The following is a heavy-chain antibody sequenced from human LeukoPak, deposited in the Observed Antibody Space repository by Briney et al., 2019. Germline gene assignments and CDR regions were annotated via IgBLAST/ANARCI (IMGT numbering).Heavy chain of an antibody. D-gene: IGHD3-16*01. CDR2: IFHSGDV. V-gene: IGHV4-38-2*02. CDR1: GYSIISDYF. CDR3: ARLSLGGDFDY. J-gene: IGHJ4*02. Sequence: PSETLSLTCIVSGYSIISDYFWGWVRQPPGKGPEWIGSIFHSGDVYYNPSLKSRVTISVDTSKNQFSLKLSSVTAADTAVYYCARLSLGGDFDYWGQGTLVTVSS.